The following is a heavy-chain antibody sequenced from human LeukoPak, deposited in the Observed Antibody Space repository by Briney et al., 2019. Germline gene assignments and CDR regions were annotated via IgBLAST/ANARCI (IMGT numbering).Heavy chain of an antibody. Sequence: PSETLSLTCTVSGDSIRSYYWSWIRQPAGGGLEWIGRIYSSGSTNYNPSLQSRVTISVDKSNNQFSLKLTSVTAADTAVYYCARDAYSNSYYWFDPWGQGTLVTVSS. CDR1: GDSIRSYY. CDR2: IYSSGST. CDR3: ARDAYSNSYYWFDP. D-gene: IGHD6-13*01. V-gene: IGHV4-4*07. J-gene: IGHJ5*02.